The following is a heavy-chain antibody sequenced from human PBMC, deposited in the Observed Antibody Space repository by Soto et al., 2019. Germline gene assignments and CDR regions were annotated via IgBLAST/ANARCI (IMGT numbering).Heavy chain of an antibody. J-gene: IGHJ4*02. CDR3: SRDQGQDTGWYASDD. CDR2: ISVFTGNT. V-gene: IGHV1-18*04. CDR1: GYPFTSYG. D-gene: IGHD6-19*01. Sequence: QIQLVQSGPEVKKPGASVKVSCKPSGYPFTSYGFIWARQAPGQGLEWMGWISVFTGNTDYAQKFQGRVTLTTDTSTSTAYMALRSLRSDDTAIYYCSRDQGQDTGWYASDDWGQGTLVTVSS.